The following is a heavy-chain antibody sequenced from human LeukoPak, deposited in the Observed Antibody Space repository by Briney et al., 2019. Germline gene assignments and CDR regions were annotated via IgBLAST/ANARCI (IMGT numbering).Heavy chain of an antibody. CDR3: VRDDNWAFDQ. Sequence: GGSLRLSCAASGFTFRTYTFNWVRQAPGRGLEWISNIRSDGRGTSYADCVEGRFSISIDNGEDSIYLQLNSLRDDDTATYYCVRDDNWAFDQWGQGTLVTVSS. J-gene: IGHJ4*02. D-gene: IGHD1-1*01. V-gene: IGHV3-48*02. CDR2: IRSDGRGT. CDR1: GFTFRTYT.